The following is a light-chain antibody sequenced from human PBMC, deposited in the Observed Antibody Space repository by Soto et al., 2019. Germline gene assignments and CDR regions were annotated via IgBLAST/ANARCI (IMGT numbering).Light chain of an antibody. CDR2: AAS. CDR1: QSINSY. CDR3: QQSFSTLWT. J-gene: IGKJ1*01. Sequence: DIQMTQSPSSLSASVGDRVTITCRASQSINSYLNWYQQKPGKAPKFLIYAASSLQSGVPSRFSGSGSGTDFTLTISSLQPEDFATYYCQQSFSTLWTFGQGTKVEIK. V-gene: IGKV1-39*01.